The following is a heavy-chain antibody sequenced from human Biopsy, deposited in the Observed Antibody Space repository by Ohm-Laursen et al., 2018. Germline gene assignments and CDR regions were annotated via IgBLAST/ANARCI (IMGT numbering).Heavy chain of an antibody. CDR1: DGSIRNIFIY. Sequence: SQTLSLTCAVTDGSIRNIFIYWGWFRQPLGKGLEGLGSIYHTGITDYNPSLKRRVTIPVDPSNTQFSLKLSSLTAADTAVYYCARHSFGSGRDFWGQGTLVTVSS. V-gene: IGHV4-39*01. D-gene: IGHD3-10*01. CDR3: ARHSFGSGRDF. CDR2: IYHTGIT. J-gene: IGHJ4*02.